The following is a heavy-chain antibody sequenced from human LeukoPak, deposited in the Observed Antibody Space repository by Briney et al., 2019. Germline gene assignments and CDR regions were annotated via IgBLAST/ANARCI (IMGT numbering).Heavy chain of an antibody. D-gene: IGHD3-22*01. CDR3: ARTSYYDSSGYYYVDY. CDR2: IYYSGST. J-gene: IGHJ4*02. CDR1: GGSISSYY. V-gene: IGHV4-59*01. Sequence: SETLSLTCTVSGGSISSYYWSWIRQPPGKGLEWIGYIYYSGSTNYNPSLKSRVTISVDTSKNQFSLKLSSVAAADTAVYYCARTSYYDSSGYYYVDYWGQGTLVTVSS.